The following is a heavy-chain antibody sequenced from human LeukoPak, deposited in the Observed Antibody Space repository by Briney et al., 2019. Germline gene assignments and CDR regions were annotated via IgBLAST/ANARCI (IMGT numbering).Heavy chain of an antibody. Sequence: PSETLSLTCAVYGGSFSGYYWSWIRQPPGKGLEWIGEINHSGSTNYNPSLKSRVTISVDTSKNQFSLKLSSVTAADTAVYYCARDPGYSSISWGQGTLVTVSS. J-gene: IGHJ5*02. CDR1: GGSFSGYY. CDR2: INHSGST. D-gene: IGHD6-19*01. CDR3: ARDPGYSSIS. V-gene: IGHV4-34*01.